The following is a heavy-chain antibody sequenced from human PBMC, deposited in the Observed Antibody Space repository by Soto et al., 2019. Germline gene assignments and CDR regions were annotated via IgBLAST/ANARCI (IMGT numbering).Heavy chain of an antibody. J-gene: IGHJ4*02. D-gene: IGHD1-26*01. CDR1: GFTFSSYA. CDR2: ISYDGSNK. CDR3: ARGVSEWELDY. Sequence: PGGSLSLSCAASGFTFSSYAMHWVRQAPGKGLEWVAVISYDGSNKYYADSVKGRFTISRDNSKNTLYLQMNSLRAEDTAVYYCARGVSEWELDYWGQGTLVTVSS. V-gene: IGHV3-30-3*01.